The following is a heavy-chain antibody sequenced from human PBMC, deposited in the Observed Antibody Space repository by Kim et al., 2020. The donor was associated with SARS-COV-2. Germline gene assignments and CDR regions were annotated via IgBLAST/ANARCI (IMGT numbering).Heavy chain of an antibody. V-gene: IGHV3-23*01. CDR2: ISGSGGST. J-gene: IGHJ5*02. Sequence: GGSLRLSCAASGFTFSSYAMSWVHQAPGKGLEWVSAISGSGGSTYYADSVKGRFTISRDNSKNTLYLQMNSLRAEDTAVYYCAKDGEEDDFWSGYYTGRNWFDPWGQGTLVTVSS. CDR3: AKDGEEDDFWSGYYTGRNWFDP. D-gene: IGHD3-3*01. CDR1: GFTFSSYA.